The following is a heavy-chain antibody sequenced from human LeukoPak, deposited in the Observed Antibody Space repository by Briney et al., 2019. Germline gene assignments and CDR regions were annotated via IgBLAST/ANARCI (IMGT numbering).Heavy chain of an antibody. CDR2: SRNKAQSYTT. CDR3: ARGYCTGGTCYSGDY. CDR1: GFTFSDHY. J-gene: IGHJ4*02. V-gene: IGHV3-72*01. D-gene: IGHD2-15*01. Sequence: PGGSLRLSCAASGFTFSDHYMDWVRQAPGKGPEWVARSRNKAQSYTTEYAAAVKGRFTISRDDSKNSLYLQMTSLKTEDTALYYCARGYCTGGTCYSGDYWGQGTLVTVSS.